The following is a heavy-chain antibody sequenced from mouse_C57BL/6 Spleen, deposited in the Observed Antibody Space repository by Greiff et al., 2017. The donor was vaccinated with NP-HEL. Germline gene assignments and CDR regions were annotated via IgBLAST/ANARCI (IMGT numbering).Heavy chain of an antibody. J-gene: IGHJ4*01. CDR2: INYDGSST. D-gene: IGHD1-1*01. V-gene: IGHV5-16*01. CDR1: GFTFSDYY. CDR3: ARGGSSYAYYYAMDY. Sequence: DVKLVESEGGLVQPGSSMKLSCTASGFTFSDYYMAWVRQVPEKGLEWVANINYDGSSTYYLDSLKSRFIISRDNAKNILYLQMSSLKSEDTATYYCARGGSSYAYYYAMDYWGQGTSVTVSS.